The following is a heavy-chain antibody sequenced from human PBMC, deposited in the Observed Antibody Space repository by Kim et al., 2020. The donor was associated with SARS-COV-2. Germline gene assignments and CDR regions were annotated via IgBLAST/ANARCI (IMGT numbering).Heavy chain of an antibody. CDR1: GYTFTSYY. CDR3: ARVRSPGCSGGSCYFGRDYYYYGMDV. Sequence: ASVKVSCKASGYTFTSYYMHWVRQAPGQGLEWMGIINPSGGSTSYAQKFQGRVTMTRDTSTSTVYMELSSLRSEDTAVYYCARVRSPGCSGGSCYFGRDYYYYGMDVWGQGTTVTVSS. D-gene: IGHD2-15*01. V-gene: IGHV1-46*01. CDR2: INPSGGST. J-gene: IGHJ6*02.